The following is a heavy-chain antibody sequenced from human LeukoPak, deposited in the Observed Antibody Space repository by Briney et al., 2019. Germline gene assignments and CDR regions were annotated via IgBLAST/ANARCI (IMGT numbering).Heavy chain of an antibody. CDR2: LTGSGVGT. CDR3: ATPPLTTGTSG. CDR1: GFTFSRHY. D-gene: IGHD1-14*01. J-gene: IGHJ4*02. Sequence: GGSLRLSCAASGFTFSRHYMSWVRQAPGKGLEWVSTLTGSGVGTYYADSVKGRFTISRDNSKNTLFLQMHNLRVDDTAVYYCATPPLTTGTSGWGQGTLSPSPQ. V-gene: IGHV3-23*01.